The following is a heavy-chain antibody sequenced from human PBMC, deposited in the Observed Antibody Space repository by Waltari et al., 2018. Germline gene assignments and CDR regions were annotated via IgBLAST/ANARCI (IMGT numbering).Heavy chain of an antibody. CDR3: AKVQQWLALLDY. J-gene: IGHJ4*02. V-gene: IGHV3-23*01. CDR1: GFTFSSYA. CDR2: IGGSGGST. D-gene: IGHD6-19*01. Sequence: EVQLLESGGGLVQPGGSLRLSCAASGFTFSSYAMSWARQAPGKGLEWVSPIGGSGGSTYYADSVKGRFTISRDNSKNTLYLQMNSLRAEDTAVYYCAKVQQWLALLDYWGQGTLVTVSS.